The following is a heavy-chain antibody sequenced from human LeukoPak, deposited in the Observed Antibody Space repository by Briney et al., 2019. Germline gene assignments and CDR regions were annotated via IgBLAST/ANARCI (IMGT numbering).Heavy chain of an antibody. J-gene: IGHJ4*02. CDR1: GFPFSEYS. CDR2: IDSSSTI. Sequence: GGSLRLSCEASGFPFSEYSMNWVRQAPGKGLEWVSYIDSSSTIYYADSVKGRFTISRDNAKNSLYLQLNSLRAEDTAVYYCARGPYDYGEYIDYWGQGTLVTVSS. D-gene: IGHD4-17*01. CDR3: ARGPYDYGEYIDY. V-gene: IGHV3-69-1*01.